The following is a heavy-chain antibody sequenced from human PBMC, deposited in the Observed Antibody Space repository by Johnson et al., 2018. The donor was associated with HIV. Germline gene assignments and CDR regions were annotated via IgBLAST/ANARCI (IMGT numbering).Heavy chain of an antibody. V-gene: IGHV3-9*01. Sequence: VQLVESGGGVVQPGRSLRLSCAASGFTFDDYAMHWVRQAPGKGLEWVSGISWNSGSIGYADSVKGRFTISRDNAKNSLFLQMNTLRAEDTAVYYCARDVSYRYDSDGWADAFDIWGQGTMVTVSS. CDR3: ARDVSYRYDSDGWADAFDI. J-gene: IGHJ3*02. CDR2: ISWNSGSI. D-gene: IGHD3-22*01. CDR1: GFTFDDYA.